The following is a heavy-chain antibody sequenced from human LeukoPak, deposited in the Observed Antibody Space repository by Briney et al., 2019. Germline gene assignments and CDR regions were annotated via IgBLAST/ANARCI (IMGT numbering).Heavy chain of an antibody. CDR2: IKQDGSEK. CDR1: GFTFRSYW. CDR3: ARLRGYSSGWADYYYYYYMDV. V-gene: IGHV3-7*03. J-gene: IGHJ6*03. Sequence: HPGGSLRLYCAASGFTFRSYWMSWVRQAPGKGLEWVANIKQDGSEKYYVDSVKGRFTISRDNSKNTLYLQMNSLRAEDTAVYYCARLRGYSSGWADYYYYYYMDVWGKGTTVTVSS. D-gene: IGHD6-19*01.